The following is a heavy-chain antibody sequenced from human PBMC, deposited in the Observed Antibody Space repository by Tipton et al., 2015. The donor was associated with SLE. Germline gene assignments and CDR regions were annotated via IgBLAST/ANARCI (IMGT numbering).Heavy chain of an antibody. D-gene: IGHD5/OR15-5a*01. J-gene: IGHJ6*04. Sequence: TLSLTCTVSGGSINTVNYLWSWIRQPAGKGLEWIGLFYTSGSTDYSPSLKSRVAISADTSKNQFSLKLNSVTAADAAVYYCARGGEGVVSTMILDVWGKGTTVTVSS. CDR3: ARGGEGVVSTMILDV. CDR2: FYTSGST. V-gene: IGHV4-61*02. CDR1: GGSINTVNYL.